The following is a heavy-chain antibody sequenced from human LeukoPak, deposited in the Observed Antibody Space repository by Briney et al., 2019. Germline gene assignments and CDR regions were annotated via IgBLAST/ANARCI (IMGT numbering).Heavy chain of an antibody. V-gene: IGHV4-61*01. CDR3: ARSDCSGGSCYINFDY. J-gene: IGHJ4*02. CDR2: IYYSGST. D-gene: IGHD2-15*01. Sequence: PSETLSLTCIFSGGSISSISNYYWSWIRQPPGKGLEWIGYIYYSGSTNYNPSLKSRVTISIDTSKSQFSLKLISVTAADTAVYYCARSDCSGGSCYINFDYWGQGTLVTVSS. CDR1: GGSISSISNYY.